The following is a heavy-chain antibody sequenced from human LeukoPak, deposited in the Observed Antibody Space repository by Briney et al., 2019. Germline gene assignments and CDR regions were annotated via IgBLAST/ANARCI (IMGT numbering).Heavy chain of an antibody. CDR1: GGTFSSYA. J-gene: IGHJ6*03. D-gene: IGHD4-17*01. V-gene: IGHV1-69*05. CDR3: ARDLRGARDGDYPWYYYYYMDV. Sequence: SVKASCKPSGGTFSSYAISWVRHAPGQGLEWMGGIIPIFVTANYAQTLQGRVTITTDESTSTAYMELSSLRSEETGVYYCARDLRGARDGDYPWYYYYYMDVWGKGTTVTVSS. CDR2: IIPIFVTA.